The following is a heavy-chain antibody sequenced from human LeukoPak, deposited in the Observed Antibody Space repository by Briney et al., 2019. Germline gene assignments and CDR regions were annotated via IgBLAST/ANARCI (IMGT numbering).Heavy chain of an antibody. CDR2: INPNTGDT. D-gene: IGHD2-15*01. CDR3: ARFTRLGVVAATPALDV. V-gene: IGHV1-2*02. Sequence: ASVKVSCKASGYRFIDYFIHWVRQAPGQGPECMGWINPNTGDTKYVQRFQGRVTMTRDTSSSTAYMELSRLRSDDTAVYYCARFTRLGVVAATPALDVWGQGTTVTVSS. J-gene: IGHJ6*02. CDR1: GYRFIDYF.